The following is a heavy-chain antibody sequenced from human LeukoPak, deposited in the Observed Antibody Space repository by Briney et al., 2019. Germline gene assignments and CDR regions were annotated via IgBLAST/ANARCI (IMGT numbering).Heavy chain of an antibody. V-gene: IGHV4-39*07. CDR2: IYYSGST. Sequence: KPSETLSLTCTVSGGSISSSSYYWGWIRQPPGKGLEWIGSIYYSGSTYYNPPLKSRVTISVDTSKNQFSLKLSSVTAADTAVYYCARETYGSDLDYWGQGTLVTVSS. D-gene: IGHD3-10*01. CDR1: GGSISSSSYY. CDR3: ARETYGSDLDY. J-gene: IGHJ4*02.